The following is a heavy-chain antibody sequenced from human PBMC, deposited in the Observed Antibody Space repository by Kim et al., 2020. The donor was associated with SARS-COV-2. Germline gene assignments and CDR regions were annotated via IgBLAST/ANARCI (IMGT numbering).Heavy chain of an antibody. J-gene: IGHJ4*01. CDR3: ARDTIFGPGDY. Sequence: KYYVSSLKGRFTISRDNAKNSLYLQMNSLRAEDTAVYYYARDTIFGPGDYWGHGTLVTVSS. D-gene: IGHD3-3*01. V-gene: IGHV3-7*01. CDR2: K.